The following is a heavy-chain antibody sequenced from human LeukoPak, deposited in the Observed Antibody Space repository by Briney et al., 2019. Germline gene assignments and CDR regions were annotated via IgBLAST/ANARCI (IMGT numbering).Heavy chain of an antibody. Sequence: SETLSLTCTVSGGSISGYSWGWIRQPPGKGLEWIGSIYSDGTYYNPSLKSRIAMPVDTSKNQFSLSLRSVTATDTAVYYCARHYYAGSGTYRPFDYWGQGTLVTVAS. V-gene: IGHV4-39*01. CDR3: ARHYYAGSGTYRPFDY. CDR1: GGSISGYS. CDR2: IYSDGT. D-gene: IGHD3-10*01. J-gene: IGHJ4*02.